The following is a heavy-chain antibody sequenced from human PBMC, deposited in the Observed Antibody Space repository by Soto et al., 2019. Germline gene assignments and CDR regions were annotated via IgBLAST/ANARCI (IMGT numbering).Heavy chain of an antibody. CDR3: ARGRYGDY. V-gene: IGHV1-18*01. Sequence: QVHLVQSGAEVKKPGASVKVSCKASGYTFTSYGITWVRQAPGQGLEWMGWISAHNGNTDYAHKLQGRVIVTRDTSTSTAYMERRSLRSDDTAVYYCARGRYGDYWGQGAMVTVSS. D-gene: IGHD1-1*01. CDR2: ISAHNGNT. J-gene: IGHJ4*02. CDR1: GYTFTSYG.